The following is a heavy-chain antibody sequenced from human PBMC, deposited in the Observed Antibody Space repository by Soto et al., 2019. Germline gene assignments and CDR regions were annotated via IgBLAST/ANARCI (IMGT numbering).Heavy chain of an antibody. CDR2: IYHSGST. V-gene: IGHV4-4*02. J-gene: IGHJ4*02. D-gene: IGHD5-18*01. CDR3: ASWFGYSYAFNC. Sequence: QVQLRESGPGLVKPSGTLSLTCAVSGDSISSNNWWSWVRQPPGKGLEWIGEIYHSGSTHYNPSLKSRVTISVDTSKNQFSLRLRSVTAADTAVYYCASWFGYSYAFNCWGQGTLVTVSS. CDR1: GDSISSNNW.